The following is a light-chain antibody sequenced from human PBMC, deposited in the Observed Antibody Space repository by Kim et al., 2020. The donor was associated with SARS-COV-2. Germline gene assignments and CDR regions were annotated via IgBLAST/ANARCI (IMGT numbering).Light chain of an antibody. CDR2: GNK. Sequence: GQRVTISCTGSSSNIGAGYYVHWYQQLPGTAPKLLIYGNKNRPSGVPDRFSGSQSGTSASLAITGLQAADEADYYCQSFDSSLREVFGGGTQLTVL. J-gene: IGLJ2*01. CDR3: QSFDSSLREV. CDR1: SSNIGAGYY. V-gene: IGLV1-40*01.